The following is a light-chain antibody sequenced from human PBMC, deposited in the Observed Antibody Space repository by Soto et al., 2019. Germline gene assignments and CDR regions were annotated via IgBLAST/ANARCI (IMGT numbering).Light chain of an antibody. CDR3: QQSLGIPYT. CDR1: QSITGY. Sequence: DIQMTQSPSSLSASVGDRVTITCRASQSITGYFNWYQQKPGKAPKLLIYAASSLQGGVPSRFSGSGSGTDFTLTISSLQRDDFATYFCQQSLGIPYTLGQGTRLETK. V-gene: IGKV1-39*01. CDR2: AAS. J-gene: IGKJ2*01.